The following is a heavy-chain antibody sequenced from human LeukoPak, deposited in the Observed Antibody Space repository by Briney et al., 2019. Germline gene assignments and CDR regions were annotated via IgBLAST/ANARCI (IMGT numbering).Heavy chain of an antibody. D-gene: IGHD1-26*01. CDR2: SSGSGGST. Sequence: GGSLRLSCAASGFTFSSYAMSWVRPAPGRGLEWVSASSGSGGSTYYADSVKGRFTIPRDNSKNTLYLQMNSLRAEDTAVYYCAKDQGAECELRRLLHYFDYWGQGTLVTVSS. CDR3: AKDQGAECELRRLLHYFDY. J-gene: IGHJ4*02. V-gene: IGHV3-23*01. CDR1: GFTFSSYA.